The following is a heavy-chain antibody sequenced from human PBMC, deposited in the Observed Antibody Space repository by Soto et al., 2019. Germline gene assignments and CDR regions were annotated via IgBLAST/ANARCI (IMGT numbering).Heavy chain of an antibody. V-gene: IGHV3-30*04. Sequence: QVQLVESGGGVVQPGRSLRLSCAASGFTFSNYAMFWVRQAPGKGLEWVAVISYDGRNKYYADSVKGRFTISRDNSKNTLYLQMNSLRAEDTAVYYCARSSITMIRYGMDVWGQGNTVTVSS. CDR2: ISYDGRNK. D-gene: IGHD3-22*01. CDR1: GFTFSNYA. CDR3: ARSSITMIRYGMDV. J-gene: IGHJ6*02.